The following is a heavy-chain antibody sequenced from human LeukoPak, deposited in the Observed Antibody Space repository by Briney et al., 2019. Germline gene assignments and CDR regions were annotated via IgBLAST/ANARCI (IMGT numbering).Heavy chain of an antibody. J-gene: IGHJ6*03. CDR1: AGTFSSYA. CDR2: IIPIFGTA. D-gene: IGHD2-8*01. V-gene: IGHV1-69*05. Sequence: SVKVSCKAYAGTFSSYAISWVRQADGQGLEWMGGIIPIFGTANYAQKFQGRVTLTTDESTSQAYMELSSLRSEDTAVYYCARVPPSSGYAIPYYYCYYYMDVWGKGTTVTVSS. CDR3: ARVPPSSGYAIPYYYCYYYMDV.